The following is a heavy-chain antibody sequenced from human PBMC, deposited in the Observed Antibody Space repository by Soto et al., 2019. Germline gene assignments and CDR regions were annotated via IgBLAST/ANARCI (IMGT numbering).Heavy chain of an antibody. Sequence: PGGSLRLSCAASGFTFSSYGMHWVRQAPGKGLEWVAVISYDGSNKYYADSVKGRFTISRDNSKNTLYLQMNSLRAEDTAVYYCAKDSVAAHFYYYYYGMDGWGQGTTVTVSS. D-gene: IGHD2-15*01. V-gene: IGHV3-30*18. CDR2: ISYDGSNK. CDR1: GFTFSSYG. CDR3: AKDSVAAHFYYYYYGMDG. J-gene: IGHJ6*02.